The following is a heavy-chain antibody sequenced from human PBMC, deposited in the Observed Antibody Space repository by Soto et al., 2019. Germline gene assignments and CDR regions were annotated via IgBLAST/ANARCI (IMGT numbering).Heavy chain of an antibody. V-gene: IGHV4-34*01. J-gene: IGHJ4*02. CDR2: INHSGST. Sequence: SETLSLTCAVYGGSFSGYYWSWIRQPPGKGLEWIGEINHSGSTNYNPSLKSRVTISVDTSKNQFSLKLSSVTAADTAVYYCARGVLTAYDSSGSLLGWGQGTLVTVSS. CDR3: ARGVLTAYDSSGSLLG. D-gene: IGHD3-22*01. CDR1: GGSFSGYY.